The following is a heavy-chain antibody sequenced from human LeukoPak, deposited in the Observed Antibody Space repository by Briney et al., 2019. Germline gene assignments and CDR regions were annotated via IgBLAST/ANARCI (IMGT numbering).Heavy chain of an antibody. Sequence: GGALRLSCAASGFTFSSYAMSWVREAPGKGLEWVSAISGSGGSTYYAESVEGAFTISRDNSKNTLYLQMNSLRAEDTAVYYCARETAIAARPYYYMDVWGKGTTVTVSS. CDR1: GFTFSSYA. V-gene: IGHV3-23*01. J-gene: IGHJ6*03. D-gene: IGHD6-6*01. CDR3: ARETAIAARPYYYMDV. CDR2: ISGSGGST.